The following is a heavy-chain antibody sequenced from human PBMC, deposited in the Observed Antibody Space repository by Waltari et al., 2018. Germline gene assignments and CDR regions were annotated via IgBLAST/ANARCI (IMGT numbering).Heavy chain of an antibody. CDR1: AGSISRYY. CDR2: IYYSGTT. V-gene: IGHV4-59*01. D-gene: IGHD4-17*01. J-gene: IGHJ4*02. CDR3: AREIYGGNSRPFDY. Sequence: QVQLQESGPGLMQPSETLSLTCSVSAGSISRYYWNWFRQPPGKGLEWLGYIYYSGTTNYNPSLKSRVTISVDTSKNQVSLQLRSVTAADTAVYYCAREIYGGNSRPFDYWGQGMLVTVSS.